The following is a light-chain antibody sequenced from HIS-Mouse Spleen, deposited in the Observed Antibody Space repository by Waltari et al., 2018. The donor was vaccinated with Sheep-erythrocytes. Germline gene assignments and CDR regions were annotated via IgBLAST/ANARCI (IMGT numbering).Light chain of an antibody. CDR2: DDS. J-gene: IGLJ2*01. CDR1: NIGSKS. V-gene: IGLV3-21*02. Sequence: SYVLTQPPSVSVAPGQTARITCGGNNIGSKSVHWYQQKPGQAPVLVVYDDSDRPSGIPERFSGSNSGNTATLTISGTQAMDDADYYCQAWDSSTVFGGGTKLTVL. CDR3: QAWDSSTV.